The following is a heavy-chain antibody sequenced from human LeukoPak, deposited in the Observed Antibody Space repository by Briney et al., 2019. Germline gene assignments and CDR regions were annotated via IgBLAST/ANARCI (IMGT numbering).Heavy chain of an antibody. J-gene: IGHJ4*02. CDR1: GFTFSSYA. CDR3: ANGIAAAVLPFDY. D-gene: IGHD6-13*01. CDR2: ISGSGGST. Sequence: GGSLRLSCAASGFTFSSYAMSWVHQAPGKGLEWVSAISGSGGSTYYADSVKGRFTISRDNSKNTLYLQMNSLRAEDTAVYYCANGIAAAVLPFDYWGQGTLVTVSS. V-gene: IGHV3-23*01.